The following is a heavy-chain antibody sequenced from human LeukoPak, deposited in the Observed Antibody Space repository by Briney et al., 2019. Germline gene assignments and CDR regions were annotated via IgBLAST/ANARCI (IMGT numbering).Heavy chain of an antibody. CDR1: GFIFDDYA. V-gene: IGHV3-9*03. Sequence: PGRSLRLSCAASGFIFDDYAMHLVRQAPGKGLEWVSGISWNSGSIGYADSVKGRFTISRDNAKNSLYLQMNSLRAEDMALYYCAKGLNWNWEYNWFDPWGQGTLVTVSS. CDR3: AKGLNWNWEYNWFDP. J-gene: IGHJ5*02. CDR2: ISWNSGSI. D-gene: IGHD1-7*01.